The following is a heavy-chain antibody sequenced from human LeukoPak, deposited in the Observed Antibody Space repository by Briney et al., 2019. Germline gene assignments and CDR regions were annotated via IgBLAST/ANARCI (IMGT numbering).Heavy chain of an antibody. D-gene: IGHD3-9*01. Sequence: ASVKVSCKASGYTFTSYGISWVRQAPGQRLEWMGWISAYNGNTNYAQKLQGRVTITADESTSTAYMELSSLRSEDTAVYYCARTYYDILTGYAAWYFDYWGQGTLVTVSS. J-gene: IGHJ4*02. CDR2: ISAYNGNT. V-gene: IGHV1-18*01. CDR1: GYTFTSYG. CDR3: ARTYYDILTGYAAWYFDY.